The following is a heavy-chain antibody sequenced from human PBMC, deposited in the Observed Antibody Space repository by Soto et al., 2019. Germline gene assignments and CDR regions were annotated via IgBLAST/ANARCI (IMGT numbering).Heavy chain of an antibody. CDR1: GFSLSTRGVG. D-gene: IGHD5-12*01. CDR3: AHVYGGYDNFDY. CDR2: IYWDDDK. Sequence: QIALKESGPTLVKPTQTLTLTCTFSGFSLSTRGVGVGWIRQPPGKALEGLALIYWDDDKRYSPSLKSSLTITKDTSKNQVVLTMTNMDPVDTATYYCAHVYGGYDNFDYWGQGTLVTVSS. J-gene: IGHJ4*02. V-gene: IGHV2-5*02.